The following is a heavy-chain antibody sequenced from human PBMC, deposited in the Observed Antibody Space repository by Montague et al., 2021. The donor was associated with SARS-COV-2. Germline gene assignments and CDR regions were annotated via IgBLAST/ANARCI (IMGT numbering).Heavy chain of an antibody. J-gene: IGHJ4*02. Sequence: FRRLSCAASGFIFSNYAMNWVRQTPGKGLEWVSVIYGDGSKTYYADSVKGRFTISRDNSKNTLYLQMNSLRTEDTALYYCAKGWDPSGWIAIYDSWGQGTLVPVSS. CDR2: IYGDGSKT. CDR3: AKGWDPSGWIAIYDS. V-gene: IGHV3-23*03. CDR1: GFIFSNYA. D-gene: IGHD6-19*01.